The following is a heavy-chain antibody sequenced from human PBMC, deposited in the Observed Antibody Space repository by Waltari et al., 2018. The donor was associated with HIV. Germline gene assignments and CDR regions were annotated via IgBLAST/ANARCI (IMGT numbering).Heavy chain of an antibody. CDR2: IYHSGST. CDR3: ARVSGFQWLAKDYFDY. Sequence: QVQLQESGPGLVKPSETLSLTCTVSGYSISSGYYWGWIRQPPGKGREWIGSIYHSGSTYDNPPLKSRVTIAVATPRNQFSLKLSSVTAADTAVYYCARVSGFQWLAKDYFDYWGQGTLVTVSS. D-gene: IGHD6-19*01. CDR1: GYSISSGYY. V-gene: IGHV4-38-2*02. J-gene: IGHJ4*02.